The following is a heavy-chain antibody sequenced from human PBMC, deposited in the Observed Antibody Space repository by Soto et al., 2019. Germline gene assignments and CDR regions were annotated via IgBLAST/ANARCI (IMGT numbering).Heavy chain of an antibody. CDR2: IYYSGST. D-gene: IGHD6-13*01. CDR3: ARDRTAAGEMGFDP. V-gene: IGHV4-31*03. CDR1: GGSISSGGYY. J-gene: IGHJ5*02. Sequence: SETLSLTCTVSGGSISSGGYYWSWIRQHPGKGLEWIGYIYYSGSTYYNPSLKSRVTISVDTSKNQFSLKLSSVTAADTAVYYCARDRTAAGEMGFDPWGQGTLVTVSS.